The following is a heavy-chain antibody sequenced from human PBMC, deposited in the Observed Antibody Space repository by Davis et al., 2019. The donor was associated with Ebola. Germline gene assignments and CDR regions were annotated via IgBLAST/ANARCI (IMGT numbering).Heavy chain of an antibody. CDR1: VITFSSYA. CDR2: ISGSGGST. Sequence: GESLKISCTDSVITFSSYAMTWVRQAPGKGLEWVSAISGSGGSTYYADSVKGRFTISRDNSKKTLYLQMNSLRAEDTAVYYCANTYPLLEWLFGYFDYWGQGILVTVSS. CDR3: ANTYPLLEWLFGYFDY. J-gene: IGHJ4*02. D-gene: IGHD3-3*01. V-gene: IGHV3-23*01.